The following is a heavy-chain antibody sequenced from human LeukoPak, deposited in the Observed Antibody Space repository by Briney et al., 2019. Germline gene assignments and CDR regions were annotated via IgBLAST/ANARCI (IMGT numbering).Heavy chain of an antibody. Sequence: SETLSLTCTVSGYPISMGYFWGRTRQPPGKGLGWIGEINHSGNTNYNPSLRSRVTIAVDTSKNQFSLKLSSVTAADTDVYYCAIHPDDILTDLLVYMDVWGKGTTVTIPS. D-gene: IGHD3-9*01. CDR1: GYPISMGYF. J-gene: IGHJ6*03. V-gene: IGHV4-38-2*02. CDR3: AIHPDDILTDLLVYMDV. CDR2: INHSGNT.